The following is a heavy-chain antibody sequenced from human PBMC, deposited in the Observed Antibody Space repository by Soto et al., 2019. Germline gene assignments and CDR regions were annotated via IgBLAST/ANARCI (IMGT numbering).Heavy chain of an antibody. V-gene: IGHV3-66*01. Sequence: EVQLVESGGGLVQPGGSLRLSCAASGFTVSSNYMSWVRQAPGKGLEWVSVIYSGGSTYYADSVKGRFTISRDNSKNTLYLQMNSLRAEDTAVYYCVGRYFDWPGFDYWGQGTLVTVSS. J-gene: IGHJ4*02. D-gene: IGHD3-9*01. CDR2: IYSGGST. CDR1: GFTVSSNY. CDR3: VGRYFDWPGFDY.